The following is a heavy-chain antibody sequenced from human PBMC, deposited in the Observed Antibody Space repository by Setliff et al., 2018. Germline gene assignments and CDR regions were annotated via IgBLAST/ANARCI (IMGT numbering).Heavy chain of an antibody. Sequence: ASETLSLTCTVSGGSISSYYWSWIRQPSGKGLEWIGHIYIGGSTYYNPSLKSRVTISVDTSKNQFSLKLRSVTAADTAVYYCATFTVIFYYFDYWGQGTLVTVSS. J-gene: IGHJ4*02. CDR1: GGSISSYY. D-gene: IGHD3-9*01. CDR3: ATFTVIFYYFDY. CDR2: IYIGGST. V-gene: IGHV4-4*07.